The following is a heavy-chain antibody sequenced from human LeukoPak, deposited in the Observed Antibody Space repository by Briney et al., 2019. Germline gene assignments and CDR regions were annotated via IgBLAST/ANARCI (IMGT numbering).Heavy chain of an antibody. CDR1: GYTSTSYG. D-gene: IGHD3-22*01. J-gene: IGHJ4*02. CDR2: ISAYNGNT. CDR3: ARDTYYYDSSGYPLYYFDY. Sequence: ASVKVSCKASGYTSTSYGISWVRQAPGQGLEWMGWISAYNGNTNYAQKLQGRVTMTTDTSTSTAYMELRSLRSDDTAVYYCARDTYYYDSSGYPLYYFDYWGQGTLVTVSS. V-gene: IGHV1-18*01.